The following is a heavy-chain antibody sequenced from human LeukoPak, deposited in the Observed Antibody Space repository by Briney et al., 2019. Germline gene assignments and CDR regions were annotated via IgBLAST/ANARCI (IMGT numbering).Heavy chain of an antibody. V-gene: IGHV3-30*03. CDR3: ARARSSYGYGDAFDI. Sequence: GGSLRLSCAASGFTFSRYVMNWVRQAPGKGLEWVAVISYDGSSKYYADSVKGRFTISRDNSKNTLYLQMNSLRAEDTAVYYCARARSSYGYGDAFDIWGQGTMVTVSS. CDR2: ISYDGSSK. J-gene: IGHJ3*02. D-gene: IGHD5-18*01. CDR1: GFTFSRYV.